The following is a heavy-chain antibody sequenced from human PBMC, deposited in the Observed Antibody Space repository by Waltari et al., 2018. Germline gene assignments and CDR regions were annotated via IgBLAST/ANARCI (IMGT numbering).Heavy chain of an antibody. V-gene: IGHV3-48*03. CDR1: GFRFSSYE. Sequence: QLVESGGGLVQPGGSLRLACAASGFRFSSYEMKWVRQAPGKGREWISDSSDSDNRKVYEESVKGRFIVSRDNAKNSLHLEMNSLRVEDTATYYCVRDGLGSGRTRVDVWGQGTTVIVSS. CDR2: SSDSDNRK. J-gene: IGHJ6*02. D-gene: IGHD2-2*01. CDR3: VRDGLGSGRTRVDV.